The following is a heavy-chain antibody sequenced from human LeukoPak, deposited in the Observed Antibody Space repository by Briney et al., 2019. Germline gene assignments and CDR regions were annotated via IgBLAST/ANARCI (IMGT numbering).Heavy chain of an antibody. J-gene: IGHJ4*02. V-gene: IGHV3-23*01. CDR1: GLTFSSYA. Sequence: GGSLRLSCAASGLTFSSYAMNWVRQAPGKGLEWVSAISGSGDYTHYADSVKGRFTISRDNSKNALYLQMNSLRAEDTAVYYCARDLILTGYYNYFDYWGQRTLVTVSS. CDR2: ISGSGDYT. CDR3: ARDLILTGYYNYFDY. D-gene: IGHD3-9*01.